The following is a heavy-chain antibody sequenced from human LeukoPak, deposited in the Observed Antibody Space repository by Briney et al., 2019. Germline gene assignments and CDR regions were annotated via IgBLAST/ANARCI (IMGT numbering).Heavy chain of an antibody. CDR3: TRPPTITTWRIFDF. CDR2: INTNSGAT. J-gene: IGHJ4*02. CDR1: GYTFTAYF. D-gene: IGHD4-11*01. Sequence: DSVKVSCKAAGYTFTAYFIQWGRQAPGEGVEGRGWINTNSGATHYQCNFQRRVTMSRDTSISTAYMELSSLRSDDTAVYYCTRPPTITTWRIFDFWGQGTLVTVSS. V-gene: IGHV1-2*02.